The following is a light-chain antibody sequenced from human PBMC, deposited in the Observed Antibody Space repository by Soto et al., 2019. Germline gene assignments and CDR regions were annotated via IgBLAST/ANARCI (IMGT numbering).Light chain of an antibody. Sequence: DIQMTQSPSSLSASVGDRVTITCRASLSISTYLNWYQQRPGQAPKLLIYVASTLHGGVPSRFSGSGSGTYFTLTISGLQAEDFATYYCHQTYSTPGTFGQGTKVDIK. J-gene: IGKJ1*01. CDR3: HQTYSTPGT. CDR2: VAS. CDR1: LSISTY. V-gene: IGKV1-39*01.